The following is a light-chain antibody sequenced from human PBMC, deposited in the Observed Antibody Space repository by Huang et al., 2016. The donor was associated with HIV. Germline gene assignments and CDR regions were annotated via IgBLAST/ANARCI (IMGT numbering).Light chain of an antibody. CDR3: QQSFSTPYD. J-gene: IGKJ2*01. CDR2: SAS. V-gene: IGKV1-39*01. Sequence: DIQMTQSPSSLSVSVGDAVTITCRASLPIRNSSNWYQQRAGKAPRLLIFSASILQPGVPSRFRGTGYGTDFTLTITDLQPEDFASYYCQQSFSTPYDFGQGTVLEVK. CDR1: LPIRNS.